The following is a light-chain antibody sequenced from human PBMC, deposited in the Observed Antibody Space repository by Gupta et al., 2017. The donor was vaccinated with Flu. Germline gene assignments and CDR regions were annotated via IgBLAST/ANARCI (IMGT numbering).Light chain of an antibody. CDR2: DAS. V-gene: IGKV1-33*01. Sequence: PSCVSASLDYRVTITCQESQGIYNYLDWYQQKPGQAPKFLIYDASKRERGVPARFSGSGSGTDFTLTIDSLQPEDVATYYCQQDDNLPFTFGRGTTVDI. J-gene: IGKJ3*01. CDR1: QGIYNY. CDR3: QQDDNLPFT.